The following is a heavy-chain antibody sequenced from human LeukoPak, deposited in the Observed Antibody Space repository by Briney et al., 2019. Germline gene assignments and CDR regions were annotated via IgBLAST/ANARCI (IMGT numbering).Heavy chain of an antibody. CDR3: ARDINGYYYDSHGYYPTDL. CDR2: ISVYNGNT. D-gene: IGHD3-22*01. V-gene: IGHV1-18*01. J-gene: IGHJ5*02. Sequence: GASVKVSCKASGCIFTSYGISWVRQAPGQGLGWMGWISVYNGNTNYPQRLQGRVTMTTDTSTTTAYMELRSLRSDDTAVYYCARDINGYYYDSHGYYPTDLWGQGTLVTVSS. CDR1: GCIFTSYG.